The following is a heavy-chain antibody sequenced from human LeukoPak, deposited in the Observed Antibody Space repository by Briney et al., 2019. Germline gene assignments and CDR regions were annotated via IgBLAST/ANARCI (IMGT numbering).Heavy chain of an antibody. CDR1: GFTFSSSG. Sequence: GGSLRLSCAASGFTFSSSGMLWVRQAPGKGLEWVAVISDDGRDKWYADSVKGRFTISRDDSKNMMYLQMNSLRAEDTAVYFCARDRSYSWCIDFWGQGTLVTVSS. CDR2: ISDDGRDK. J-gene: IGHJ4*02. V-gene: IGHV3-30*03. D-gene: IGHD1-26*01. CDR3: ARDRSYSWCIDF.